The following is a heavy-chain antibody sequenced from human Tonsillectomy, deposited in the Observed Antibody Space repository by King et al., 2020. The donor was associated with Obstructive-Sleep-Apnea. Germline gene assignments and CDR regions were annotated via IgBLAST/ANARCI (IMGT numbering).Heavy chain of an antibody. CDR2: ISSSSSTL. D-gene: IGHD2-2*01. V-gene: IGHV3-48*01. CDR1: GFTFSRHS. J-gene: IGHJ3*02. Sequence: QLVQSGGGLVQPGGSLRLSCAASGFTFSRHSMNWVRQAPGKGLEWVSYISSSSSTLYYADSAKGRFTISRDNAKNSLFLQMNSLRVEDTAVYYCAREGYCSSTSCSVDTFNIWGQGTMVTVSS. CDR3: AREGYCSSTSCSVDTFNI.